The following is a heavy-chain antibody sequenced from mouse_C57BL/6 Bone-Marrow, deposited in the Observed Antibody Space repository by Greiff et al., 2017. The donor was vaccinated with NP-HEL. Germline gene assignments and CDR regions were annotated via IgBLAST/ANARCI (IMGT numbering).Heavy chain of an antibody. CDR2: IYPGGGYT. CDR3: GIYRDYDEGTWFAY. CDR1: GYTFTNYW. V-gene: IGHV1-63*01. D-gene: IGHD2-4*01. J-gene: IGHJ3*01. Sequence: QVQLQQSGAELVRPGTSVKMSCKASGYTFTNYWIGWAKQRPGHGLEWIGDIYPGGGYTNYNEKFKGKATLTADKSSSTAYMQFSSLTSEDSAICKCGIYRDYDEGTWFAYWGQGALVTVSA.